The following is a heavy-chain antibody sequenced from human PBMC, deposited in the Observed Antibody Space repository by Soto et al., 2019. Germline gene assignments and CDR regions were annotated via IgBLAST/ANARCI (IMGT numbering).Heavy chain of an antibody. J-gene: IGHJ1*01. Sequence: ASETLSLTCTVSGGSISSYYWSWIRQPPGKGLEWIGYIYYSGSTNYNPSLKSRVTISVDTSKNQFSLKLSSVTAADTAVYYCARHGPDYGEYEFCFQHWGQGTLVTVS. CDR3: ARHGPDYGEYEFCFQH. D-gene: IGHD4-17*01. V-gene: IGHV4-59*01. CDR1: GGSISSYY. CDR2: IYYSGST.